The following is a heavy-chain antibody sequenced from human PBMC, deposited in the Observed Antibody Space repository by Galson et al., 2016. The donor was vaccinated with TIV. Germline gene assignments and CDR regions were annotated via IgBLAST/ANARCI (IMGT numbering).Heavy chain of an antibody. Sequence: SLRLSCAASGFTVSDNYMTWVRRAPGKGLEWVSMIYTGGNTYYADSVKGRFTISRDNSKNTLYLQMNRLRVEDTAVYDCARERRYCGNECYLYYYYGMDVWGPGTTVTVSS. CDR1: GFTVSDNY. V-gene: IGHV3-66*02. J-gene: IGHJ6*02. D-gene: IGHD2-21*01. CDR3: ARERRYCGNECYLYYYYGMDV. CDR2: IYTGGNT.